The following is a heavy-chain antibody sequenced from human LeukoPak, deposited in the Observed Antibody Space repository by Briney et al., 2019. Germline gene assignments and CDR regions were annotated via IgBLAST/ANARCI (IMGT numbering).Heavy chain of an antibody. V-gene: IGHV1-69*04. Sequence: KVSCKASGGTFSSYAISWVRQAPGQGLEWMGRIIPILGIANYAQKFQGRVTITADKSTSTAYMELSSLRSEDTAVYYCARGWVNWGSRKLDHWGQGTLVTVSS. CDR2: IIPILGIA. J-gene: IGHJ4*02. D-gene: IGHD3-16*01. CDR3: ARGWVNWGSRKLDH. CDR1: GGTFSSYA.